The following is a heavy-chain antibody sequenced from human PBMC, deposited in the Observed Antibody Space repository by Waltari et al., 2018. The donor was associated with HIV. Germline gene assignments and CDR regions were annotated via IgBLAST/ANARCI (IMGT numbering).Heavy chain of an antibody. CDR1: SDAIKNDY. V-gene: IGHV4-59*01. J-gene: IGHJ4*02. D-gene: IGHD3-10*01. CDR3: ARGRRWLQFHGHYYFDY. CDR2: ISYSGST. Sequence: QVQLQESGPGLVKPSETLSLTCTVSSDAIKNDYWTWIRQPPGKELEWIGYISYSGSTKYGPLKSRVTLSMVSSKNQFSLKLRSVTAADTAVYFCARGRRWLQFHGHYYFDYWGQGTLVTVSS.